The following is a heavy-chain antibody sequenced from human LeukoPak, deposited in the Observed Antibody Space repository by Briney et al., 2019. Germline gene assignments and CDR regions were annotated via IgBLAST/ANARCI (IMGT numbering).Heavy chain of an antibody. Sequence: ASVKVSCKVSGYTLTELSIHWVRQAPGKGLEWMGGFRPEDGGTVYAQKFQGRVTMTEDTSSDTAYMELSSLRSEDSAVYYCARVKYNWNDIFENWFDPWGQGTLVTVSS. CDR2: FRPEDGGT. D-gene: IGHD1-1*01. V-gene: IGHV1-24*01. CDR3: ARVKYNWNDIFENWFDP. J-gene: IGHJ5*02. CDR1: GYTLTELS.